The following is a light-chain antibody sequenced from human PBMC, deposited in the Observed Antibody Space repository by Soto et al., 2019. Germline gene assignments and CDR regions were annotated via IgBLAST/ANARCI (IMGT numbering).Light chain of an antibody. CDR3: QQRHSYPIT. CDR1: QGISNY. J-gene: IGKJ5*01. V-gene: IGKV1-9*01. Sequence: DIQLTEAPSFLSPSVGGRVTITCRASQGISNYLAWYQQKPGKAPNILIHTASSLQTGVPSRFSGSGSGTEFTLTISSLQPEDVATYYCQQRHSYPITFGQGTRLE. CDR2: TAS.